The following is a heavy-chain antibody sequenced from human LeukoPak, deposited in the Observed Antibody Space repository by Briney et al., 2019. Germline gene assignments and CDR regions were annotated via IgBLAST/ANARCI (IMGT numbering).Heavy chain of an antibody. CDR3: AREDYYDSSGYYYSFRY. Sequence: ASVKVSCKASGYTFTSYYMHWVRQAPGQGLEWMGIINPSGGSTSYAQKFQGRVTMTRDTSTSTVYMELSSLRSEDTAVYYCAREDYYDSSGYYYSFRYWGQGTLVTASS. D-gene: IGHD3-22*01. CDR1: GYTFTSYY. CDR2: INPSGGST. J-gene: IGHJ4*02. V-gene: IGHV1-46*01.